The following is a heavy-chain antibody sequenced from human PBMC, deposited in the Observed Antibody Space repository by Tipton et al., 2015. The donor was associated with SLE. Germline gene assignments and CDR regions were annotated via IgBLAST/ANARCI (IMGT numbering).Heavy chain of an antibody. CDR3: ARDGAAAGKTSWFDP. CDR2: INPNSGGT. V-gene: IGHV1-2*02. Sequence: QSGPEVKKPGSSVKVSCKASGYTFTSYAMHWVRQAPGQRLEWMGWINPNSGGTNYAQKFQGRVTMTRDTPISTAYMEVSRLRSDGTAVYYCARDGAAAGKTSWFDPWGQGTLVTVSS. CDR1: GYTFTSYA. D-gene: IGHD6-13*01. J-gene: IGHJ5*02.